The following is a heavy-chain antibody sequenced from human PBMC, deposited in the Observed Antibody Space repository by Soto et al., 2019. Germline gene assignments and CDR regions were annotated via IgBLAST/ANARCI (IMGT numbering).Heavy chain of an antibody. J-gene: IGHJ4*02. CDR1: GFTFSSFW. V-gene: IGHV3-7*05. Sequence: GGSLRLSCTASGFTFSSFWMSWVRQAPGKGLEWVANINQDGSETYFVDSVKGRFTISRDNAKNSLYLQMNSLRAEDTAVYYCVKSFRSGATESYVWGQGTLVTVSS. CDR2: INQDGSET. D-gene: IGHD1-26*01. CDR3: VKSFRSGATESYV.